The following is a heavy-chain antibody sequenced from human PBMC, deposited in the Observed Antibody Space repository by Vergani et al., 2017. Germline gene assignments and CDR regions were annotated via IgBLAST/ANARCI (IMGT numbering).Heavy chain of an antibody. CDR3: ARVLNGYDSCGSLGN. J-gene: IGHJ4*02. Sequence: QVQMVQSGSEVKKPGSSVKVSCKASGYTFTRYAINWVRQAPGQGLEWMGWINTTTGNPTYAQVFTGRFVFSLDTSVTAAYLQINSLKAEDSALYYCARVLNGYDSCGSLGNWGQGTLLTVSS. V-gene: IGHV7-4-1*02. CDR1: GYTFTRYA. D-gene: IGHD3-22*01. CDR2: INTTTGNP.